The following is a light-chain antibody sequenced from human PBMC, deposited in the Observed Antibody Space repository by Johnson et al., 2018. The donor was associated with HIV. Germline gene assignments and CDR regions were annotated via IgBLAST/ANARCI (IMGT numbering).Light chain of an antibody. CDR2: ESN. V-gene: IGLV1-51*02. J-gene: IGLJ1*01. CDR3: GTWDSSLSVYV. CDR1: SSNIGKNS. Sequence: QPVLTQPPSVSAAPGQKVTIPCSGSSSNIGKNSVSWYQQLPGTAPKLLIYESNKRPSGTPDRFSGSKSATSATLGITGLQTGDEADYYCGTWDSSLSVYVFGSGTKVTVL.